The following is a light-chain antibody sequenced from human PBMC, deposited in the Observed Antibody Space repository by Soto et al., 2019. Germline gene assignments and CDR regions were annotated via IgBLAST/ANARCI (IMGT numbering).Light chain of an antibody. Sequence: QSALTQPASVSGSPGQSITISCTGTSSDVGSYNLVSWYQEHPGKAPKVLIYEGTKRPSGVSNRFSGSKSGNTASLTISGLRAEDEADYFCCSYAGSRIYVFGTGTKVTVL. CDR1: SSDVGSYNL. J-gene: IGLJ1*01. CDR2: EGT. V-gene: IGLV2-23*01. CDR3: CSYAGSRIYV.